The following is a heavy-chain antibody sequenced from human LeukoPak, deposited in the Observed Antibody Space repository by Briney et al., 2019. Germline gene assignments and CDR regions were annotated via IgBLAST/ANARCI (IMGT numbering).Heavy chain of an antibody. CDR2: IRSKAYGGAT. Sequence: GGSLRLSGTASGFSFGDYAMRWVRHAPGKGLEWGGFIRSKAYGGATEYDASVKGRFTISRDDSKRITYLQMNSLKTEDTAVYYCTRHCSGGSCYYFYGMDVWGKGPTVSVSS. D-gene: IGHD2-15*01. V-gene: IGHV3-49*04. CDR1: GFSFGDYA. CDR3: TRHCSGGSCYYFYGMDV. J-gene: IGHJ6*04.